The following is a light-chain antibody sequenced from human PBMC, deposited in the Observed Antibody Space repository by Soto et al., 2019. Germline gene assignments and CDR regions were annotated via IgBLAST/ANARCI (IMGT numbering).Light chain of an antibody. V-gene: IGKV1-27*01. CDR2: AAS. CDR1: QGISNY. CDR3: EKYNSAPAVS. J-gene: IGKJ3*01. Sequence: DIQMTQSPSSLSASVGDRVTITCRASQGISNYLAWYQQKPGKVPKLLIYAASTLQSGVPSRFSRSRFGNEFTPTIISLKHEDVATYYWEKYNSAPAVSFGPGPKVDI.